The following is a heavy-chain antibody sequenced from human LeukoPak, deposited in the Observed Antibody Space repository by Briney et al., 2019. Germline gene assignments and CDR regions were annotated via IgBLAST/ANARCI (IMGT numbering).Heavy chain of an antibody. V-gene: IGHV4-34*01. D-gene: IGHD3-9*01. CDR2: INHSGSS. CDR3: ARSKDILTGYCFDY. CDR1: GGSFSGYY. Sequence: SETLSLTCAVYGGSFSGYYWSWIRQPPGKGLEWIGEINHSGSSNYNPSLKSRVTISVDTSKNQFSLKLSSVTAADTAVYYCARSKDILTGYCFDYWGQGTLVTVSS. J-gene: IGHJ4*02.